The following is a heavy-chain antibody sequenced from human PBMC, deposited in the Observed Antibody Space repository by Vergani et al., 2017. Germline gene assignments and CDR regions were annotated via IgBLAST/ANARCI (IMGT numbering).Heavy chain of an antibody. CDR1: GFSFNSYW. J-gene: IGHJ5*01. CDR3: ARARCIETCYMSNWLDS. V-gene: IGHV3-74*03. CDR2: IKSDGSIT. Sequence: DVHLAESGGGFFQPGGSLRLSCSASGFSFNSYWMHWVRQVPGKGLLRVSRIKSDGSITAYADSVNGRFTISRDNAQNTLYLQMNSLRVEDTGVYYCARARCIETCYMSNWLDSWGQGTLVTVSS. D-gene: IGHD3-9*01.